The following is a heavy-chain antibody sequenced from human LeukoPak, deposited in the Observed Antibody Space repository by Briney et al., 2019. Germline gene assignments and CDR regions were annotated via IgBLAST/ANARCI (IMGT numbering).Heavy chain of an antibody. J-gene: IGHJ3*02. CDR1: GGSFSGYY. CDR2: IYYSGST. V-gene: IGHV4-59*08. CDR3: ARVWFGEADAFDI. Sequence: SETLSLTCAVYGGSFSGYYWSWIRQPPGKGLEWIGYIYYSGSTNYNPSLKSRVTISVDTSKNQFSLKLSSVTAADTAVYYCARVWFGEADAFDIWGQGTMVTVSS. D-gene: IGHD3-10*01.